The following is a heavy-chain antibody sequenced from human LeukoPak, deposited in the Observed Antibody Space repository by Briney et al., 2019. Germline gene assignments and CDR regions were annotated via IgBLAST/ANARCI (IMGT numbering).Heavy chain of an antibody. V-gene: IGHV4-34*01. Sequence: SETLSLTGAGYGGSFSGYYWSWIRQPPGKGLEWSGEINHSGSTNYNPSLKSGVTISVDTSKNQFSLKLSSVTAADTAVYYCARGRQIADPAAGTGWFDPWGQGTLVTVSS. CDR3: ARGRQIADPAAGTGWFDP. J-gene: IGHJ5*02. D-gene: IGHD6-13*01. CDR2: INHSGST. CDR1: GGSFSGYY.